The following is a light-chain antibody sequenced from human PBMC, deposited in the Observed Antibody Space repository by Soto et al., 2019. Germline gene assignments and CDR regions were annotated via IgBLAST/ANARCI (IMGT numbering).Light chain of an antibody. Sequence: DIQMTQSPSSLSASVGDRVTITCQASQDIDNYLNWYQQKPGKDPKLLISDASVLESGVPSRFSGSGSGTEFTLTISSLQPDDFATYYCQQYETYSRTFGQGTKVDIK. J-gene: IGKJ1*01. CDR3: QQYETYSRT. CDR2: DAS. CDR1: QDIDNY. V-gene: IGKV1-33*01.